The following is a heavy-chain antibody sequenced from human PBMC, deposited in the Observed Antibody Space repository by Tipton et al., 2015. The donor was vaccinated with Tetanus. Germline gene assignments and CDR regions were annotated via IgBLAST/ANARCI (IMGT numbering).Heavy chain of an antibody. D-gene: IGHD3-3*01. CDR2: VSSSGRT. Sequence: GLVKPSETLSLTCSVTGGSLRGGDYHWSWIRQPPGKGLEWLAYVSSSGRTNSNYDLKSRITTSQDTSKNQFSLKLTSVTAADTAVYYCARANYDFPKKGPFDSWGQGTLVIVSS. V-gene: IGHV4-61*08. J-gene: IGHJ4*02. CDR3: ARANYDFPKKGPFDS. CDR1: GGSLRGGDYH.